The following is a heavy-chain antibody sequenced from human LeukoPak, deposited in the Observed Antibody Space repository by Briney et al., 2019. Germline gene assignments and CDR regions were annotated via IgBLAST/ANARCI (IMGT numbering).Heavy chain of an antibody. D-gene: IGHD2-15*01. J-gene: IGHJ6*03. CDR1: GDSISSSSYY. CDR3: ARAVVVAAEYYYYYYMDV. Sequence: SETLSLTCTVSGDSISSSSYYWGWIRQPPGKGLEWIGTIYYSGSTYYNPSLKSRVTISVDTSKNQFSLKLSSVTAADTAVYYCARAVVVAAEYYYYYYMDVWGKGTTVTVSS. V-gene: IGHV4-39*07. CDR2: IYYSGST.